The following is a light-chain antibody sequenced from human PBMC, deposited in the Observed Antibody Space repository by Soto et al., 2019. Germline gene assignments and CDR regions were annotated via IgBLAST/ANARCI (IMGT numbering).Light chain of an antibody. CDR3: QQYGSSPPNT. Sequence: EIVLTQSPGTLSLSPGERATLSCRASQSVSSSYLAWYQQKPGQAPRLLIYGASSRATGIPDRFSGSGSGTDFTLTICRLEPEDFAVYYCQQYGSSPPNTFGGGTKVEIK. J-gene: IGKJ4*01. V-gene: IGKV3-20*01. CDR2: GAS. CDR1: QSVSSSY.